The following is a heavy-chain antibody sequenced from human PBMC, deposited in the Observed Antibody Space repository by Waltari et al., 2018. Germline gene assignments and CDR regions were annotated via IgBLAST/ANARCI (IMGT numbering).Heavy chain of an antibody. CDR1: GGSISSSSYY. J-gene: IGHJ4*02. V-gene: IGHV4-39*07. CDR3: ARPTDHSYGYGLDY. CDR2: IYYSGCT. D-gene: IGHD5-18*01. Sequence: QLQLQESGPGLVKPSETLSLTCTVSGGSISSSSYYWGWIRQPPGKGLEWIGSIYYSGCTYYNPSLKSRVTISVDTSKNQFSLKLSSVTAADTAVYYCARPTDHSYGYGLDYWGQGTLVTVSS.